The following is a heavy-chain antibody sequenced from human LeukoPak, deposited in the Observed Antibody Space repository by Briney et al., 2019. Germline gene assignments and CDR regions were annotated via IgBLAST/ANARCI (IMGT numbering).Heavy chain of an antibody. D-gene: IGHD2-21*01. J-gene: IGHJ5*02. V-gene: IGHV4-34*01. CDR2: INHSGRT. Sequence: SETLSLTCAVYGGSFSGYYWSWIRQPPGKGLEWIGEINHSGRTNYNPSLKSRVTISVDTSKNQFSLKLSSVTAADTAVYYCARVHIAVVSPIGNWFDPWGQGTLVTVSS. CDR1: GGSFSGYY. CDR3: ARVHIAVVSPIGNWFDP.